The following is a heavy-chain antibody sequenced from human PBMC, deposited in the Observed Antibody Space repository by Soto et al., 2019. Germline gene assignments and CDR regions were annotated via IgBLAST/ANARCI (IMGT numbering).Heavy chain of an antibody. CDR3: ARAEPTWELRYSFDY. Sequence: GSMGLSCSASVFPVNSNYMSWVRPAPGKGLEWVSVIYSGGSTYYADSVKGRFTISRDNSKNSLYLQMNSLRAEDTAIYYCARAEPTWELRYSFDYWGQGARVNVSA. D-gene: IGHD3-10*01. J-gene: IGHJ4*02. CDR1: VFPVNSNY. V-gene: IGHV3-53*01. CDR2: IYSGGST.